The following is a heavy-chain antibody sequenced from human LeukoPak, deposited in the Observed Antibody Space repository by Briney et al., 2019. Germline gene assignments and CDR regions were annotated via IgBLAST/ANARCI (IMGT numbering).Heavy chain of an antibody. D-gene: IGHD3-22*01. CDR2: INQYGNDK. CDR3: RKEATIVVVTEPAP. Sequence: GGSLTLSRAASGFTFSNYRMSRVRQAPGKGLEWVANINQYGNDKYYVDSVKGRFTISRDNAKNSLYLQMNSLRGEETAIYYCRKEATIVVVTEPAPRGQGTLVTVSS. J-gene: IGHJ4*02. V-gene: IGHV3-7*01. CDR1: GFTFSNYR.